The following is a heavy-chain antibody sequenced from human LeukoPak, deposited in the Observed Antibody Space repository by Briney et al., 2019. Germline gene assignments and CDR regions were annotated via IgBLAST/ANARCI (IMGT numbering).Heavy chain of an antibody. J-gene: IGHJ4*02. D-gene: IGHD3-22*01. CDR1: GFTFSSYG. V-gene: IGHV3-23*01. Sequence: PGGSLRLSCAASGFTFSSYGMSWVRQAPGKGLEWVSAISGSGGSTYYADSVKGRFTISRDNSKNTLYLQMNSLRVEDTAAYYCAKDTIETYYYDSSGYAFDYWGQGTLVTVSS. CDR3: AKDTIETYYYDSSGYAFDY. CDR2: ISGSGGST.